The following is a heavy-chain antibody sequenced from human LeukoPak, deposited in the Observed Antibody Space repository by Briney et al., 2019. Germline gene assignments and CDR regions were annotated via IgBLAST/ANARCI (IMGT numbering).Heavy chain of an antibody. Sequence: SVKVSCKASGGTFSSYAISWVRQAPGQGLEWMGGIIPIFGTANYAQKFQGRVTMTRDMSTSTDYMELSSLRSEDTATYYCARDNSVGDNAWWFDPWGQGTLVTVSS. CDR3: ARDNSVGDNAWWFDP. V-gene: IGHV1-69*05. CDR1: GGTFSSYA. CDR2: IIPIFGTA. J-gene: IGHJ5*02. D-gene: IGHD1-26*01.